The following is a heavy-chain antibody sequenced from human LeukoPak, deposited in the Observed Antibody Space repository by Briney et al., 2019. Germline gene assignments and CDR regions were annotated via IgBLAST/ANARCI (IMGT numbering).Heavy chain of an antibody. CDR1: GGSISSGAYY. D-gene: IGHD2-2*01. CDR3: AREEVFVVVPAAQEVKIDI. J-gene: IGHJ3*02. V-gene: IGHV4-31*03. CDR2: IYYSGST. Sequence: SQTLSLTCSVSGGSISSGAYYWSWIRQHPGKGLEWIGYIYYSGSTYYNPSLKSRVTISLDTSKNQFSLKLSSVTAADTAVYYCAREEVFVVVPAAQEVKIDIWGQGTMVTVSS.